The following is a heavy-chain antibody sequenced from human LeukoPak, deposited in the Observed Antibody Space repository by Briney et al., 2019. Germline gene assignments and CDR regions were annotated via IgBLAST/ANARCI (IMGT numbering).Heavy chain of an antibody. D-gene: IGHD4-17*01. CDR1: GGSFSGYY. V-gene: IGHV4-34*01. Sequence: SETLSLTCAVYGGSFSGYYWSWIRQPPGKGLEWNGEINHSGSTNYNPSLKSRVTISVDTSKNQFSLKLSSVTAADTAVYYCARVRPYGGKGWFDPWGQGTLVTVSS. CDR3: ARVRPYGGKGWFDP. CDR2: INHSGST. J-gene: IGHJ5*02.